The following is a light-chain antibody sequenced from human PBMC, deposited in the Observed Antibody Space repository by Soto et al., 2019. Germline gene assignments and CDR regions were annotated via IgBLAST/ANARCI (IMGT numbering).Light chain of an antibody. CDR2: AAS. Sequence: EIVLTQSPGTLSLSPGERATLSCRASQSVSSIYFAWYQQKPGLPPRLLIFAASSRATGIPDRFSGSGSGTDITLTISRLEPEDLAVYYCHRYDSSVGWTFGQGTKVEIK. V-gene: IGKV3-20*01. CDR1: QSVSSIY. J-gene: IGKJ1*01. CDR3: HRYDSSVGWT.